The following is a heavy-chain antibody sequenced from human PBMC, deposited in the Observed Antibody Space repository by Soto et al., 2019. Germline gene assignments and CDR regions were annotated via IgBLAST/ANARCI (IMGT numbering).Heavy chain of an antibody. Sequence: QVQLQESGPGLVKPSQTLSLTCTVSGGSISSGGTGSYWTWVRQLPGKGLEWIGYIYYTGNPYYNPSRQRRPTISIATPENQSSLQLTSVTAADPAVYFCASGHDAYKVRYWGQGTLVTVSS. CDR1: GGSISSGGTGSY. V-gene: IGHV4-31*03. D-gene: IGHD1-1*01. CDR3: ASGHDAYKVRY. J-gene: IGHJ4*02. CDR2: IYYTGNP.